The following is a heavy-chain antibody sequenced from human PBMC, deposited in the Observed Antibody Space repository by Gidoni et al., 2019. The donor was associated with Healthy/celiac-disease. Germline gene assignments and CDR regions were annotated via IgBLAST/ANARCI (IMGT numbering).Heavy chain of an antibody. CDR3: AKVEYYYDSSGYSYYYYGMDV. D-gene: IGHD3-22*01. CDR1: GLTLSSYA. Sequence: EVQLLESGGGLVQPGGSLRLSCAASGLTLSSYAMSWVRQAPGKGLEWVSAISGSGGSTYYADSVKGRFTISRDNAKNTLYLQMNSLRAEDTAVYYCAKVEYYYDSSGYSYYYYGMDVWGQGTTVTVSS. CDR2: ISGSGGST. V-gene: IGHV3-23*01. J-gene: IGHJ6*02.